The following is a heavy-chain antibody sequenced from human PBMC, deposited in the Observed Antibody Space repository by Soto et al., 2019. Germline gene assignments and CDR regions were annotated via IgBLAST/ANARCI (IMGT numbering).Heavy chain of an antibody. Sequence: SETLSLTCTVSGGSISSNYWSWIRQPPGKGLEWIGYIFHSGSTTYNPSLKSRVTMSVDTSKNQFSLNLSSVTAADTAVYYCARVLGSGWLGISGMDVWGQGTTVTVSS. J-gene: IGHJ6*02. CDR3: ARVLGSGWLGISGMDV. V-gene: IGHV4-59*01. CDR2: IFHSGST. D-gene: IGHD3-10*01. CDR1: GGSISSNY.